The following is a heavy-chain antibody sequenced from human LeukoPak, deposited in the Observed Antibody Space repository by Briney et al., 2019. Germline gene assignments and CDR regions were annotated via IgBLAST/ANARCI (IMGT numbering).Heavy chain of an antibody. CDR3: ALGVN. D-gene: IGHD3-16*01. Sequence: GGSLRLSCAASGFTFSSYAMHWVRQAPGKGLEWVAVIAYDGSNKYYADSVKGRFTISRDNSKNTLYLQMNSLRAEDTAVYYCALGVNWGQGTMVIVSS. J-gene: IGHJ3*01. CDR1: GFTFSSYA. CDR2: IAYDGSNK. V-gene: IGHV3-30*04.